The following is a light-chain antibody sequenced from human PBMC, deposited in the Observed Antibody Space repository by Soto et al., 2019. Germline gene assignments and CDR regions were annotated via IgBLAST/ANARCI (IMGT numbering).Light chain of an antibody. CDR1: SSDVGGYNR. Sequence: ALTQPPSVSGSPGQSVTISCTGTSSDVGGYNRVSWYQQPPGTAPKLIIYDVTKRPSGVPDRFSGSKSGNTASLTISGLQAEDEAEYYCCSYAGSYSWIFGGGTKLTVL. V-gene: IGLV2-11*01. CDR2: DVT. J-gene: IGLJ2*01. CDR3: CSYAGSYSWI.